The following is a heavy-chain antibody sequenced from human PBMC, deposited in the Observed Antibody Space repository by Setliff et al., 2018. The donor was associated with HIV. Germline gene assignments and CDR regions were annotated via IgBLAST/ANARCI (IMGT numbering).Heavy chain of an antibody. CDR1: GGSFSGYY. CDR2: INHSGST. J-gene: IGHJ5*02. Sequence: ETLSLTCAVYGGSFSGYYWIWIRQPPGKGLEWIGEINHSGSTNYNPSLKSRVTISVDMSNNRFSLNLASVTAADTAVYYCARSNLEPTSRLFDPWGPGTLVTVSS. V-gene: IGHV4-34*01. D-gene: IGHD1-1*01. CDR3: ARSNLEPTSRLFDP.